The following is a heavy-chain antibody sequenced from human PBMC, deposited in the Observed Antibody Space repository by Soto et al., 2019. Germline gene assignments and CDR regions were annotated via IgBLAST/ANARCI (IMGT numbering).Heavy chain of an antibody. V-gene: IGHV1-69*08. CDR1: GGTFSSYT. CDR3: ARDRYYYDSSGYYPFDY. D-gene: IGHD3-22*01. J-gene: IGHJ4*02. CDR2: IIPILGIA. Sequence: QVQLVQSGAEVKKPGSSVKVSCKASGGTFSSYTISWVRQAPGQGLEWMGRIIPILGIANYAQKFQGRVTITAXXSXSRXYMELSSLRSEDTAVYYCARDRYYYDSSGYYPFDYWGQGTLVTVSS.